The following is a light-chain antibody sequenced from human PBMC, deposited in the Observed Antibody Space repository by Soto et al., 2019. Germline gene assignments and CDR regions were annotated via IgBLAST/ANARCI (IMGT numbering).Light chain of an antibody. CDR1: RSDVGSYNF. CDR3: CSYAGNGALI. CDR2: EAD. V-gene: IGLV2-23*01. Sequence: QAVVTQPASVPGSPGQSIRISCTGSRSDVGSYNFVSWYQLLPGKAPKLLIYEADQRPSGVSSRFSGSKSGDTASLTISGLQAEDEADYVCCSYAGNGALIFGGGTQLTVL. J-gene: IGLJ2*01.